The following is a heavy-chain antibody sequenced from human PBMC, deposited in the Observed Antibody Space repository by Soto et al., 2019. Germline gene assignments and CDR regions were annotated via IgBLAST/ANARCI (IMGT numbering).Heavy chain of an antibody. Sequence: SVKVSCKAYGGTFSSYAISWARQAPGQGLEWMVGIIPVFGTANYAQQFQGRVKIAADESTSTDYMELSSVRSEETAAYYCARDSRVTDQYFDSSGQGTLVPV. CDR1: GGTFSSYA. CDR2: IIPVFGTA. J-gene: IGHJ4*02. D-gene: IGHD2-21*02. CDR3: ARDSRVTDQYFDS. V-gene: IGHV1-69*13.